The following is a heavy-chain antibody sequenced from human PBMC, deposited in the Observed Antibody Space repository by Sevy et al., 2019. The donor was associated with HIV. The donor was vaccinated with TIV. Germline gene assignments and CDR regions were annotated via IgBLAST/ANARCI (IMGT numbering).Heavy chain of an antibody. Sequence: SETLSLTCTVSGGSVSSGSYYWSWIRQPPGKELEWIGYIYYSGSTDYNPSLKIQVTISVDKSKTQFSLKLSSVTAAATAVYYCARLPSAGNYYDSRDFDYWGQGTLVTVSS. J-gene: IGHJ4*02. CDR1: GGSVSSGSYY. V-gene: IGHV4-61*01. D-gene: IGHD3-22*01. CDR3: ARLPSAGNYYDSRDFDY. CDR2: IYYSGST.